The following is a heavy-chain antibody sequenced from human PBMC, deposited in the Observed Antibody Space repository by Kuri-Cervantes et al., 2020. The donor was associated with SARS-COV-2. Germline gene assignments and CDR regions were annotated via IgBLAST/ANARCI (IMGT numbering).Heavy chain of an antibody. CDR3: AKDGAGAHDF. CDR2: ISYDGNNK. D-gene: IGHD4/OR15-4a*01. J-gene: IGHJ4*02. V-gene: IGHV3-30*18. Sequence: RPLSLTCAASGFKFSRTDMHWVRQAPGKGLEWVAFISYDGNNKKCIASGKGRFTISRDNSQNKLYLQMRSLRPEDTAMYYCAKDGAGAHDFWGQGTLVTVSS. CDR1: GFKFSRTD.